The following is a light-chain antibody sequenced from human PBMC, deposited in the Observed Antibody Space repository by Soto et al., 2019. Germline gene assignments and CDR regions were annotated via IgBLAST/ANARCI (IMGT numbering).Light chain of an antibody. J-gene: IGKJ1*01. V-gene: IGKV1-39*01. CDR3: QQTYSTPWT. CDR1: QSISNY. Sequence: DIQMTQSPSSLSASVGDRVTITCRSSQSISNYLNWYQQKPGKAPKLLIYAASGLQGGVPSRFSGRGSGTDFTLTLSNLKPEEFATYCFQQTYSTPWTFGQGTKVEIK. CDR2: AAS.